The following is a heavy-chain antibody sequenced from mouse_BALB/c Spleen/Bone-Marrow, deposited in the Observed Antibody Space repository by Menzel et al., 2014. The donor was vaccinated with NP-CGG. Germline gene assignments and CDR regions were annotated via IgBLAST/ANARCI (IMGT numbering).Heavy chain of an antibody. CDR2: IWAGGST. J-gene: IGHJ1*01. CDR1: GFSLTSYG. D-gene: IGHD2-1*01. Sequence: QVTLKVCGPGLVAPSQNLSITCTVSGFSLTSYGVHWVRQPPGKGLEWLGIIWAGGSTNYKSALMSRLSISKDNSKSQVFLKMNSLQTDDTAMYYCTRDRRDYGKAWYFDVWGAGTTVTVSS. V-gene: IGHV2-9*02. CDR3: TRDRRDYGKAWYFDV.